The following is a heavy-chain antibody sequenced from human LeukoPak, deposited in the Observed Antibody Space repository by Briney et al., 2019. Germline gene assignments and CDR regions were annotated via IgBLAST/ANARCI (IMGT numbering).Heavy chain of an antibody. V-gene: IGHV1-46*01. CDR1: GYTFTSYY. CDR3: ARVRSIAARHKLYYGMDV. J-gene: IGHJ6*02. CDR2: INPSGGST. D-gene: IGHD6-6*01. Sequence: ASVKVSFKASGYTFTSYYMHWVRQAPGQGLEGMGIINPSGGSTSYAQKFQGRVTMTRDTSTSTVYMELSSLRSEDTAVYYCARVRSIAARHKLYYGMDVWGQGTTVTVSS.